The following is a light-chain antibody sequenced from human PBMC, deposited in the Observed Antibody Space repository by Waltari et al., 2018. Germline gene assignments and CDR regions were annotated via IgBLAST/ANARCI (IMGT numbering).Light chain of an antibody. CDR3: QQGYNSPPT. Sequence: DIQLTQSPSSLYASVGNRVTVPCRASQHVGTYLNWYQQQPGKAPKLLIYAASSLNTGVPSRFSGSGSGTEFSLTINSLQPEDFATYYCQQGYNSPPTFGQGTKLESK. J-gene: IGKJ2*01. CDR1: QHVGTY. CDR2: AAS. V-gene: IGKV1-39*01.